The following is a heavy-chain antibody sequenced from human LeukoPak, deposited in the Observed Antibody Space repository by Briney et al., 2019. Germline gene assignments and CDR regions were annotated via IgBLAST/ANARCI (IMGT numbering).Heavy chain of an antibody. Sequence: GGSLRLSCAASGFTVSSNYMSWVRQAPGKGLEWVSVIYSGGSTYYADSVKGRFTISRDNSKNTLYLQMNSLRAEDTAVYYCARDSMPSEPGFRGHGTPVTGSS. CDR1: GFTVSSNY. V-gene: IGHV3-53*01. J-gene: IGHJ6*01. CDR3: ARDSMPSEPGF. D-gene: IGHD2/OR15-2a*01. CDR2: IYSGGST.